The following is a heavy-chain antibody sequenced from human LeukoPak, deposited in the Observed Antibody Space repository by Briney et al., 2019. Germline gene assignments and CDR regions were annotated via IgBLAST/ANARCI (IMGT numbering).Heavy chain of an antibody. D-gene: IGHD6-13*01. CDR2: IYYSGST. Sequence: SQTLSLTCTVSGGSISSGDYYWGWIRQPPGKGLEWIGYIYYSGSTYYNPSFKSRVTISVDTSKNQFSLKLSSVTAADTAVYYCARALAYSSSWYDYWGQGTLVTVSS. CDR1: GGSISSGDYY. V-gene: IGHV4-30-4*08. J-gene: IGHJ4*02. CDR3: ARALAYSSSWYDY.